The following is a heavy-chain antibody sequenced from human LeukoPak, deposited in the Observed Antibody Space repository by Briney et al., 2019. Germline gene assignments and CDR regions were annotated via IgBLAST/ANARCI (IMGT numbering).Heavy chain of an antibody. CDR1: GYIFANYW. V-gene: IGHV5-51*01. Sequence: GESLKISCKASGYIFANYWIGWVRQMPGKGLEWMGIIFPGDSDTRYSPSFQGQVTISVDKSINTAYLQWRSLKAADTAMYYCAGARGATYFDYWGREPWSPSPQ. CDR3: AGARGATYFDY. J-gene: IGHJ4*02. D-gene: IGHD1-26*01. CDR2: IFPGDSDT.